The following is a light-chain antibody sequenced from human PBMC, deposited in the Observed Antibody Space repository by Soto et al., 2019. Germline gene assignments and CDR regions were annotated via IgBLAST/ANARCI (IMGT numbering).Light chain of an antibody. CDR3: CSYAGTFYV. V-gene: IGLV2-23*01. CDR2: EGS. Sequence: QSVLAQPASVSGSPGQSITISCTGTSSDVGNYNLVSWYQQHPGKAPKLMIYEGSKRPSGVSNRFSGSKSGNTASLTISGLQVEDEADYYCCSYAGTFYVFGTGTKVTVL. CDR1: SSDVGNYNL. J-gene: IGLJ1*01.